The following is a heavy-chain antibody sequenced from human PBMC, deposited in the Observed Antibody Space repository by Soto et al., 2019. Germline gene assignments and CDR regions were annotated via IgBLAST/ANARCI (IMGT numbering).Heavy chain of an antibody. D-gene: IGHD2-8*02. CDR3: ARDKITGLFDY. Sequence: SETLSLTCAVYGEFFSGYYWSWIRQPPGKGLEWIGEINHSASTNYNPSLKSRVTISVDTSKNQFSLKLTSVTAADTAVYYCARDKITGLFDYWGQGTLVTVSS. CDR2: INHSAST. V-gene: IGHV4-34*01. J-gene: IGHJ4*02. CDR1: GEFFSGYY.